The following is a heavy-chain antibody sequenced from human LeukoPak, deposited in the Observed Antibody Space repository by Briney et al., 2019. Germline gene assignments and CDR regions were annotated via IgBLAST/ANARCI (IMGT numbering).Heavy chain of an antibody. D-gene: IGHD2-15*01. V-gene: IGHV4-59*01. CDR1: GGSISSYY. CDR3: ARCGKDYYYMDV. J-gene: IGHJ6*03. CDR2: IYYSGST. Sequence: SETLSLTCTVSGGSISSYYWSWIRQPPGKGLEWIGYIYYSGSTNYNPSLKSRVTISVDTSKNQFSLKLSSVTAADTAVYYCARCGKDYYYMDVWGKGTTVTVSS.